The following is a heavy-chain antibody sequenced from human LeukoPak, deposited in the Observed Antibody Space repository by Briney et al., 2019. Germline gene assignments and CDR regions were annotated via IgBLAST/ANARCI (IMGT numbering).Heavy chain of an antibody. CDR3: ARGMEY. V-gene: IGHV3-74*01. CDR1: GFTFSSYW. CDR2: INTDGSST. Sequence: GGSLRLSCAASGFTFSSYWMHWVRQAPGKGLLWVSRINTDGSSTTYADSVKGRFTISRDNAKNSLYLQMNSLRAEDTALYYCARGMEYWGQGTLVTVSS. J-gene: IGHJ4*02. D-gene: IGHD1-1*01.